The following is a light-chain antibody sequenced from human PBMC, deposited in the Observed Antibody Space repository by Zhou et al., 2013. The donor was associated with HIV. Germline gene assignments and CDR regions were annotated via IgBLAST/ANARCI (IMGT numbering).Light chain of an antibody. CDR2: GTS. Sequence: ELVLTQSPGTLSLSPGERATLSCRASQSVSSRYLNWFQQKPGQTPRLLIYGTSTRATGIPDRFSGSASGTDFTLTISRLEPEDFAVYHCHHYGTAPPWTFGQGTKVEIK. CDR1: QSVSSRY. CDR3: HHYGTAPPWT. J-gene: IGKJ1*01. V-gene: IGKV3-20*01.